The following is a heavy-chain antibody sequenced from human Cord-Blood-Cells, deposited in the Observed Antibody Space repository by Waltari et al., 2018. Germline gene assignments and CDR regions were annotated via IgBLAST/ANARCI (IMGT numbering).Heavy chain of an antibody. Sequence: QVQLVQSGAEVKKPGASVKVSCKASGYTFTSYAMHWVRQAPGQRLEWMGWINAGNGNTKYSQKFQGRVTITRDTSASTAYMELSSLGLEDTAVYYCARDRVVGATMGGGVDYWGQGTLVTVSS. J-gene: IGHJ4*02. V-gene: IGHV1-3*01. D-gene: IGHD1-26*01. CDR1: GYTFTSYA. CDR3: ARDRVVGATMGGGVDY. CDR2: INAGNGNT.